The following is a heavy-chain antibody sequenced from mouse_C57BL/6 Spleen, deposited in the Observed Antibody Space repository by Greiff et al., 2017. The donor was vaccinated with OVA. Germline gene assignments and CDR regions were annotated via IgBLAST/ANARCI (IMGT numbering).Heavy chain of an antibody. D-gene: IGHD1-1*01. J-gene: IGHJ2*01. Sequence: VQLQQSGAELVKPGASVKISCKASGYAFSSYWMNWVKQRPGKGLEWIGQIYPGDGDTNYNGKFKGKATLTADKSSSTAYMQLSSLTSEDSAVYFCARRILRSYFDYWGQGTTLTVSS. CDR2: IYPGDGDT. CDR1: GYAFSSYW. V-gene: IGHV1-80*01. CDR3: ARRILRSYFDY.